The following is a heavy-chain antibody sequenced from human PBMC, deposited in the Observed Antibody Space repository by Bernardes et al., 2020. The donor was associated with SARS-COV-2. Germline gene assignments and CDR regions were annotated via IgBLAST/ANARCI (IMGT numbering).Heavy chain of an antibody. V-gene: IGHV1-8*01. CDR1: GYTFTSYD. D-gene: IGHD2-2*01. CDR3: ARAFLGYCSSTSCYPYYYYGMDV. J-gene: IGHJ6*02. Sequence: ASVKVSCKASGYTFTSYDINWVRQATGQGLEWMGWMNPNSGNTGYAQKFQGRVTMTRNTSISTAYMELSSLRSEDTAVYYCARAFLGYCSSTSCYPYYYYGMDVWGQGTTVTVSS. CDR2: MNPNSGNT.